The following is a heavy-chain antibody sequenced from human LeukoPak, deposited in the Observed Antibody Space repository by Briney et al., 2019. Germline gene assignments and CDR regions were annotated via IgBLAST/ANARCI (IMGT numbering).Heavy chain of an antibody. D-gene: IGHD4-17*01. CDR3: TREGSPDDYGDYVSMDY. CDR1: GYTFTSYA. J-gene: IGHJ4*02. V-gene: IGHV1-3*03. Sequence: ASVKVSCKASGYTFTSYAMHWVRQAPGQRLEWMGWINAGNGNTKYSQEFQGRVTITRDTSASTAYMELSSLRSEDMAVYYCTREGSPDDYGDYVSMDYWGQGTLVTVSS. CDR2: INAGNGNT.